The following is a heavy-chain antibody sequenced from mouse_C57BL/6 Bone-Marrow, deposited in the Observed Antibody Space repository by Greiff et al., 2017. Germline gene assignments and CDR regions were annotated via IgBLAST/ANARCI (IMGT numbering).Heavy chain of an antibody. Sequence: VQLVESGAELVRPGTSVKVSCKASGYAFTNYLIEWVKQRPGQGLEWIGVINPGSGGTNYNEKFKGKATLTADKSSSTAYMQLSSLTSEDSAVYFCATTGTEWFAYWGQGTLVTVSA. CDR3: ATTGTEWFAY. CDR1: GYAFTNYL. J-gene: IGHJ3*01. V-gene: IGHV1-54*01. CDR2: INPGSGGT. D-gene: IGHD4-1*02.